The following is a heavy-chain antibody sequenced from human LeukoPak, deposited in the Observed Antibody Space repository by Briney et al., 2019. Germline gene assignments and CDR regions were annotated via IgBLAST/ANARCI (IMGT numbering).Heavy chain of an antibody. CDR2: SNSDGSST. J-gene: IGHJ4*02. CDR3: ARIASRDYFDY. V-gene: IGHV3-74*01. D-gene: IGHD2-2*01. Sequence: GGSLRLSCAASGITASSNYMSWVRQAPGKGLVWVSRSNSDGSSTTYADSVKGRFTISRDNAKNTLYLQMNSLRAEDTAVYYCARIASRDYFDYWGQGTLVTVSS. CDR1: GITASSNY.